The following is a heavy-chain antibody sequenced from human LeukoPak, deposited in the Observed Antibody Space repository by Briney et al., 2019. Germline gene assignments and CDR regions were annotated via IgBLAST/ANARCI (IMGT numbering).Heavy chain of an antibody. V-gene: IGHV4-34*01. Sequence: SETLSLTCAVYGGSFSGYYWSWLRQPPGKGLEWIGEISHSGSTTNYNPSLKSRVTISVDTSKNQFSLKLSSVTAADTAVYYCARDSRLPHPGGPDYYYYYGMDVWGQGTTVTVSS. CDR3: ARDSRLPHPGGPDYYYYYGMDV. D-gene: IGHD6-25*01. CDR1: GGSFSGYY. CDR2: ISHSGSTT. J-gene: IGHJ6*02.